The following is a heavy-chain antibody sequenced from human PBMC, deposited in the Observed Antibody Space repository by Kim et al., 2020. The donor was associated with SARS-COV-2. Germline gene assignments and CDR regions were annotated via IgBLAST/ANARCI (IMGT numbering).Heavy chain of an antibody. CDR3: ARHEDIVATIDY. V-gene: IGHV4-39*01. CDR1: GGSISSSSYY. D-gene: IGHD5-12*01. Sequence: SETLSLTCTVSGGSISSSSYYWGWIRQPPGKGLEWIGSIYYSGSTYYNPSLKSRVTISVDTSKNQFSLKLSSVTAADTAVYYCARHEDIVATIDYWVQGT. CDR2: IYYSGST. J-gene: IGHJ4*02.